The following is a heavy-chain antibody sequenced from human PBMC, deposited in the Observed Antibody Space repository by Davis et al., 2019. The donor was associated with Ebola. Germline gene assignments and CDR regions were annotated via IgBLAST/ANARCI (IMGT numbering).Heavy chain of an antibody. J-gene: IGHJ3*02. Sequence: GESLKISCAASGFTFSSYGMHWVRQAPGKGLEWVAVISYDGSNKYYADSVKGRFTISRDNSKNTLYLQMNSLRAEDTAVYYCAKVVVRGVIYHAFDIWGQGTMVTVSS. CDR3: AKVVVRGVIYHAFDI. CDR1: GFTFSSYG. CDR2: ISYDGSNK. V-gene: IGHV3-30*18. D-gene: IGHD3-10*01.